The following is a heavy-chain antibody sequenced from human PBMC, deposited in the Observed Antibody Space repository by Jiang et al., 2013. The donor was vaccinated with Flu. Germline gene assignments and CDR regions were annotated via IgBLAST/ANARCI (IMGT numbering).Heavy chain of an antibody. CDR1: GGSISSGSYY. CDR2: IYTSGST. J-gene: IGHJ5*02. CDR3: ARDGTMVRGVKVRRDNWFDP. Sequence: GPGLVKPSQTLSLTCTVSGGSISSGSYYWSWIRQPAGKGLEWIGRIYTSGSTNYNPSLKSRVTISVDTSKNQFSLKLSSVTAADTAVYYCARDGTMVRGVKVRRDNWFDPWGQGTLVTVSS. D-gene: IGHD3-10*01. V-gene: IGHV4-61*02.